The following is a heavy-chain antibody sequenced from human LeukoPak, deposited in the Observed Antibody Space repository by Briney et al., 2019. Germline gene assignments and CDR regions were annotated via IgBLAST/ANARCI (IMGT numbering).Heavy chain of an antibody. CDR3: SRESGAFCPFGY. CDR1: GFTFSTYEM. CDR2: ISLTGET. J-gene: IGHJ4*02. D-gene: IGHD1-26*01. V-gene: IGHV4-4*02. Sequence: GSLRLSCAASGFTFSTYEMNWVRQAPGQGLEWIGEISLTGETNYNPSLNGRVTMSLDESRNQLSLDLTSVTAADTAIYYCSRESGAFCPFGYWGQGTLVSVPP.